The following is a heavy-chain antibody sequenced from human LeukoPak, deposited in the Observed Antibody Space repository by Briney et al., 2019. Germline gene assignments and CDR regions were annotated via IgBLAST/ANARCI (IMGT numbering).Heavy chain of an antibody. D-gene: IGHD2-15*01. J-gene: IGHJ6*02. CDR3: ARLYCSGGSCYSHYYGMDV. Sequence: ASVKVSCKASGYTFTSYGISWLRQAPGQGLEWMGWISAYNGNTNYAQKLQGRVTMTTDTSTSTAYMELRSLRSDDTAVYYCARLYCSGGSCYSHYYGMDVWGQGTTVTVSS. V-gene: IGHV1-18*01. CDR2: ISAYNGNT. CDR1: GYTFTSYG.